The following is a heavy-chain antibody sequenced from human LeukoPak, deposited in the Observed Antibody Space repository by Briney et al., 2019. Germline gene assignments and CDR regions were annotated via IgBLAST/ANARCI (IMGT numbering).Heavy chain of an antibody. CDR1: GYTFTGYY. Sequence: ASVKVSCKASGYTFTGYYMHWVRQAPGQGLEWMGWINPNSGGTNYAQKFQGRVTMTRDTSISTAYMELSRLGSDDTAVYYCARVNGYYIYFDYWGQGTLVTVSS. V-gene: IGHV1-2*02. CDR2: INPNSGGT. CDR3: ARVNGYYIYFDY. D-gene: IGHD5-18*01. J-gene: IGHJ4*02.